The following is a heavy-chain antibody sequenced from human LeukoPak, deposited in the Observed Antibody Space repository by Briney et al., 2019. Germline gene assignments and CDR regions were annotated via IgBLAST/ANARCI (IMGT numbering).Heavy chain of an antibody. CDR3: ARIGDYYDSSGYYLHY. CDR1: GYTFTSYD. V-gene: IGHV1-8*02. CDR2: MNPNSGNT. D-gene: IGHD3-22*01. Sequence: ASVKVSCKASGYTFTSYDINWVRQATGQGLEWMGWMNPNSGNTGYAQKFQGRVTMTRDTSTSTVYMELSSLRSEDTAVYYCARIGDYYDSSGYYLHYWGQGTLVTVSS. J-gene: IGHJ4*02.